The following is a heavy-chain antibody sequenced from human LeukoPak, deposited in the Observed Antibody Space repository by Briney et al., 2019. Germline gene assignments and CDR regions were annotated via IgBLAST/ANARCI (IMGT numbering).Heavy chain of an antibody. D-gene: IGHD5-18*01. Sequence: QTGGSLKLSCAASGFPFSGSAMHWVRQASGKGLEWVGRIRSKLNSYATAYAASVKGRFTISRDDSKNTAYMQMNSLKTEDTAVYYCTRTAMVTGFDSWGQGTLVTVSS. CDR3: TRTAMVTGFDS. V-gene: IGHV3-73*01. CDR1: GFPFSGSA. CDR2: IRSKLNSYAT. J-gene: IGHJ4*02.